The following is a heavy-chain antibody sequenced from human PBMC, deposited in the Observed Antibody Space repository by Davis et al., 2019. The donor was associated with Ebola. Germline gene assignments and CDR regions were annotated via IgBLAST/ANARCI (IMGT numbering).Heavy chain of an antibody. CDR1: GFTFSSYW. D-gene: IGHD4-17*01. CDR3: ARGALGVTTRHFDY. J-gene: IGHJ4*02. Sequence: GKSLKISCAASGFTFSSYWMSWVRQAPGKGLEWVANIKQDGSEKYYVDSVKGRFTISRDNAKNTLYLQMNSLRAEDTAVYYCARGALGVTTRHFDYWGQGTLVTVSS. CDR2: IKQDGSEK. V-gene: IGHV3-7*01.